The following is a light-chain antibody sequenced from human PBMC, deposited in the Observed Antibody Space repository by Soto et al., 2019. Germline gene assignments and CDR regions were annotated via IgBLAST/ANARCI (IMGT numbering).Light chain of an antibody. CDR2: GTS. Sequence: EIVMTQSPATLSVSPGERATLSCRASQTVSSNLAWYQQKPGQPPRLLIYGTSSRATGTPARFSGSGSGTEFTLTISSLQPEDVATYYCQNFDSAPQTFGQGTKVDIK. V-gene: IGKV3-15*01. CDR1: QTVSSN. CDR3: QNFDSAPQT. J-gene: IGKJ1*01.